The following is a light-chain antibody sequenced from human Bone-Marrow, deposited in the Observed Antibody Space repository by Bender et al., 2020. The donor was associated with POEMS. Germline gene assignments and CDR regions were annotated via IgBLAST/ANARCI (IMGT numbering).Light chain of an antibody. Sequence: QSALTQPASVSGSPGQSITISCTRTSSDVGGYNYVSWYQQHPGKAPQLMIYEVSNRPSGVSNRFSGSKSGNTASLTISGLQAEDEAHYYCSSYAGSYVFGTGTKVTVL. V-gene: IGLV2-14*01. CDR2: EVS. CDR1: SSDVGGYNY. J-gene: IGLJ1*01. CDR3: SSYAGSYV.